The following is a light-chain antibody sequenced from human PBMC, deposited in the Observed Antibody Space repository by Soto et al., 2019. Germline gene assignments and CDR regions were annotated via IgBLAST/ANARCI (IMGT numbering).Light chain of an antibody. CDR1: HSVSSN. J-gene: IGKJ2*01. CDR2: ATS. CDR3: QQYNNWPHT. Sequence: EIVMTQSPATLSLSPGERAPLSCRASHSVSSNLAWYQQKPGQSPRLLIFATSTRATGIPARFSGSRSGAEFTLTINSLQSEDFAVHYCQQYNNWPHTFGQGTKVDIK. V-gene: IGKV3-15*01.